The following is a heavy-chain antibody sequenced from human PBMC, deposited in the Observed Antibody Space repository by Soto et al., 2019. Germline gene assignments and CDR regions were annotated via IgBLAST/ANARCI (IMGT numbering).Heavy chain of an antibody. V-gene: IGHV2-5*02. Sequence: KESGPTLVKPTQTLTLTCTFSGFSLSTSGVGVGWIRQPPGKALEWLALIYWDDDKRYSPSLKSRLTITKDTSKNQVVLTMTNMDPVDTATXXCXXXXXXXXCFDYWGQGTLVTVSS. J-gene: IGHJ4*02. CDR1: GFSLSTSGVG. CDR3: XXXXXXXXCFDY. CDR2: IYWDDDK.